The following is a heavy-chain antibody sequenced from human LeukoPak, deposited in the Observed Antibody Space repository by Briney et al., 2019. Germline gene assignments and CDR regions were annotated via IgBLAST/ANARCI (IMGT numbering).Heavy chain of an antibody. Sequence: PSGTLSLTCGVSGGSITNTNYWTWVRQPPGKGLEWIGEVNLQGSTNYNPSLMGRVAISVDKTENHISLQLTSVTAADTAVYYCAREGGPYRPLDYSGQGTLVTVSS. CDR1: GGSITNTNY. CDR2: VNLQGST. V-gene: IGHV4-4*02. CDR3: AREGGPYRPLDY. J-gene: IGHJ4*02.